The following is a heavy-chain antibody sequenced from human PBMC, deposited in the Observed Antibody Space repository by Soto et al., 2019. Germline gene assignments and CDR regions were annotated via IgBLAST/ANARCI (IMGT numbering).Heavy chain of an antibody. D-gene: IGHD3-16*01. CDR3: ARGGGPYVWFNEF. Sequence: QEQLVQSGAEVKKPGSSVKVSCKDSGGLFSSFAISWVRQAPGQGLEWRGGIIPVFGTTNYAQKFQGRVTITADESTNTAYMGLSSLTSDDTAMYYCARGGGPYVWFNEFWGQGTQVTVSS. CDR1: GGLFSSFA. J-gene: IGHJ4*02. V-gene: IGHV1-69*01. CDR2: IIPVFGTT.